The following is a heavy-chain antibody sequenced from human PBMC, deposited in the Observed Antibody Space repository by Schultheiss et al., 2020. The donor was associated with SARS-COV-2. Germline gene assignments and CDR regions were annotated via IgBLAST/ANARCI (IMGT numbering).Heavy chain of an antibody. D-gene: IGHD4-11*01. J-gene: IGHJ6*04. CDR2: IYYSGST. Sequence: SETLSLTCTVSGGSISRGGYYWSWIRQHPGKGLEWIGYIYYSGSTYYNPSRKSRVTISVDTSKNQFSRKLSSVTATDTAVYYCAKNRTVTGGMDVWCIGSTITVYS. V-gene: IGHV4-31*03. CDR3: AKNRTVTGGMDV. CDR1: GGSISRGGYY.